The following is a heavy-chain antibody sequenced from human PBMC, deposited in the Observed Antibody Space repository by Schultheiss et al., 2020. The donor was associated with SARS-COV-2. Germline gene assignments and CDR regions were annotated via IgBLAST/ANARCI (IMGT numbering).Heavy chain of an antibody. Sequence: SETLSLTCTVSGGSISSYYWSWIRQPPGKGLEWIGEINHSGSTNYNPSPKSRVTISVDTSKNQFSLKLRSVTAADTAVYYCASPSSMGNDAFDIWGQGTMVTVSS. CDR2: INHSGST. V-gene: IGHV4-34*01. CDR3: ASPSSMGNDAFDI. CDR1: GGSISSYY. J-gene: IGHJ3*02. D-gene: IGHD2-2*01.